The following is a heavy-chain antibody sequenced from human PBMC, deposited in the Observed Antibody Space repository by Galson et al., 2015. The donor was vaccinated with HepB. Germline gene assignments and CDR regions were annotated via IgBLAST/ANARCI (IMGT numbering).Heavy chain of an antibody. Sequence: SLRLSCAASGFTFSDYAISWVRRAPGKGLEWVGFIKSKTYRATTQYAASVKGRFTISRDDSNSIAYLHMNSLRTEDTAVYYCTQSYYDDSGHYYPYLAYWGQGTRVTVSS. CDR2: IKSKTYRATT. V-gene: IGHV3-49*04. D-gene: IGHD3-22*01. CDR1: GFTFSDYA. CDR3: TQSYYDDSGHYYPYLAY. J-gene: IGHJ4*02.